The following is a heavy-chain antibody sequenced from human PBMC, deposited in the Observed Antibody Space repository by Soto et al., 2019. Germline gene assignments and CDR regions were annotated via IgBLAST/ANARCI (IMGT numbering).Heavy chain of an antibody. CDR2: IIPSFGKA. V-gene: IGHV1-69*01. CDR3: ARGLTTGYEMRLR. J-gene: IGHJ3*01. Sequence: QVQLVQSGAEVKKPGSSVKVSCKASGCTFSSYAISWVRQAPGQGLEWMGGIIPSFGKANYAQKFQGRVTITADESTSSAYMKLSSLRSEDTDVYSCARGLTTGYEMRLRWGQGTMVTVSS. D-gene: IGHD4-17*01. CDR1: GCTFSSYA.